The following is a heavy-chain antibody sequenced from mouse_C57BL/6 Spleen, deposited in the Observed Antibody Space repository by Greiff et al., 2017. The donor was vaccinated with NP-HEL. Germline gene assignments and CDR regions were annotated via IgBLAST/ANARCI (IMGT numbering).Heavy chain of an antibody. CDR1: GYTFTSYW. CDR3: ARDGYDPALFAY. D-gene: IGHD2-2*01. CDR2: IDPSDSET. V-gene: IGHV1-52*01. J-gene: IGHJ3*01. Sequence: QVQLQQPGAELVRPGSSVKLSCKASGYTFTSYWLHWVKQRPIQGLEWIGNIDPSDSETHYNQKFKDKATLTVDKSSSTAYMQLSSLTSEDSAVYYCARDGYDPALFAYWGQGTLVTVSA.